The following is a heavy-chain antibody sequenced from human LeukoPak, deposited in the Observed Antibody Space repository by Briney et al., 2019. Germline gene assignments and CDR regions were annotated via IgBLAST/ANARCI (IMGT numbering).Heavy chain of an antibody. CDR1: GFTFDDYA. J-gene: IGHJ4*02. CDR2: ISWNSGSI. CDR3: AKGQHYGSGYDY. Sequence: GGSLRLSCAASGFTFDDYAMHWVRQAPGKGLEWVSGISWNSGSIGYADSVKGRFTISRDNAKNSLYLQMNSLRAEDTALYYCAKGQHYGSGYDYWGQGTLVTVSS. D-gene: IGHD3-10*01. V-gene: IGHV3-9*01.